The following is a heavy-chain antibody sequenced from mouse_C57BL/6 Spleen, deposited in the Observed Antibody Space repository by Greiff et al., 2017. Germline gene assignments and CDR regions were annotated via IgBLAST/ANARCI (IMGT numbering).Heavy chain of an antibody. D-gene: IGHD1-1*01. V-gene: IGHV2-5*01. CDR2: IWRGGST. J-gene: IGHJ1*03. Sequence: QVQLKESGPGLVQPSQSLSITCTVSGFSLTSYGVHWVRQSPGKGLEWLGVIWRGGSTDYNAAFMSRLSITKDNSKSQVFFKMNSLQADDTAIYYCAKNSRDYYGSSWYFDVWGTGTTVTVSS. CDR1: GFSLTSYG. CDR3: AKNSRDYYGSSWYFDV.